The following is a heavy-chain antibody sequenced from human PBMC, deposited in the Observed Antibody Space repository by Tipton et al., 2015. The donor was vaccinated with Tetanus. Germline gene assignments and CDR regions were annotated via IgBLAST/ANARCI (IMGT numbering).Heavy chain of an antibody. J-gene: IGHJ4*02. CDR3: ARHQSGYFTPFDY. D-gene: IGHD3-3*01. CDR1: GASIRGGTFY. Sequence: TLSLTCTVSGASIRGGTFYWGWIRQPPGKGLEWIGSIYESGDTYYIPSLKSRVTISMDTSTNQFSLTLNSMAAADTGVYYCARHQSGYFTPFDYWGQGKLVTVSS. CDR2: IYESGDT. V-gene: IGHV4-39*01.